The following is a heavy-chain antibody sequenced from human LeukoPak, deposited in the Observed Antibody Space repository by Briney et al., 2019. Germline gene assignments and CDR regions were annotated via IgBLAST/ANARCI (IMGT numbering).Heavy chain of an antibody. J-gene: IGHJ4*02. CDR2: INPHSGVT. D-gene: IGHD1-26*01. CDR3: ARDQVAATSAHNFDY. Sequence: ASVKVSCKASGYTFTGYYLHWVRPAPGQGLEWMGWINPHSGVTTFPQKFQGRVTMTMDTSISTTYMELNRLRSDDTAVYYCARDQVAATSAHNFDYWGQGTLVTVSS. CDR1: GYTFTGYY. V-gene: IGHV1-2*02.